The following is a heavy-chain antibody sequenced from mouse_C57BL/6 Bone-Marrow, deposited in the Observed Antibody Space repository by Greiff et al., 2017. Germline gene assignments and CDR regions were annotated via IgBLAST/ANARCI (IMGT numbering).Heavy chain of an antibody. CDR3: ASRGQLRLRMDY. V-gene: IGHV1-59*01. Sequence: QVQLQQPGAELVRPGTSVKLSCKASGYTFTSYWMHWVKQRPGQGLEWIGVIDPSDSYTNYNQKFKGKATLTVDTSSSTAYMQLSSLTSEDSAVYYCASRGQLRLRMDYVGQGTSVTVSS. CDR1: GYTFTSYW. CDR2: IDPSDSYT. D-gene: IGHD3-2*02. J-gene: IGHJ4*01.